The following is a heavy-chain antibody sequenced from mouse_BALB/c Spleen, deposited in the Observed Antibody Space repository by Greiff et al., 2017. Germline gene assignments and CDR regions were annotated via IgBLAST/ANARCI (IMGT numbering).Heavy chain of an antibody. Sequence: EVHLVESGGDLVKPGGSLKLSCAASGFTFSSYGMSWVRQTPDKRLEWVATISSGGSYTYYPDSVKGRFTISRDNAKNTLYLQMSSLKSEDTAMYYCARQLRSGFAYWGQGTLVTVSA. V-gene: IGHV5-6*01. CDR3: ARQLRSGFAY. D-gene: IGHD1-1*01. CDR1: GFTFSSYG. J-gene: IGHJ3*01. CDR2: ISSGGSYT.